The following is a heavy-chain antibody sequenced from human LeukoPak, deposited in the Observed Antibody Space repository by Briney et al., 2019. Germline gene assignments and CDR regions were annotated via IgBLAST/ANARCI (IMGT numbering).Heavy chain of an antibody. V-gene: IGHV4-59*01. CDR3: ARVWPPYCSGGSCYADY. D-gene: IGHD2-15*01. J-gene: IGHJ4*02. CDR2: IHYSGST. CDR1: GGSISSYY. Sequence: PSETLSLTCTVSGGSISSYYWSWIRQPPGKGLEWIGYIHYSGSTNYNPSLKSRVTISVDTSKNQFSLKLSSVTAADTAVYYCARVWPPYCSGGSCYADYWGQGTLVTVSS.